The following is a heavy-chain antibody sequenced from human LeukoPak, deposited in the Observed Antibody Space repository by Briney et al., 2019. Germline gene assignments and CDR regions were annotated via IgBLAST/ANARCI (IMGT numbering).Heavy chain of an antibody. Sequence: PSETLSLTCTVSGGSISSGGYYWSWIRQHPGKGLEWIGYIYYSGSTYYNPSLKSRVTISVDTSKNQSSLKLSSVTAADTAVYYCAREGARAFDIWGQGTMVTVSS. J-gene: IGHJ3*02. V-gene: IGHV4-31*03. CDR3: AREGARAFDI. D-gene: IGHD1-26*01. CDR2: IYYSGST. CDR1: GGSISSGGYY.